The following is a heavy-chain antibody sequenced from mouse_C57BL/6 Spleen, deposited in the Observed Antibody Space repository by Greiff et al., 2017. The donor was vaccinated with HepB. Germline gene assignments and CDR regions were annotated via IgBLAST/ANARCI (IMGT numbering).Heavy chain of an antibody. CDR1: GYTFTSYW. CDR3: ARLSSSGTWFAY. D-gene: IGHD3-2*02. CDR2: IHPNSGST. J-gene: IGHJ3*01. Sequence: QVQLQQPGAELVKPGASVKLSCKASGYTFTSYWMHWVKQRPGQGLEWIGMIHPNSGSTNYNEKFKSKATLTVDKSSSTAYMQLSSLTSEDSAVYYCARLSSSGTWFAYWGQGTLVTVSA. V-gene: IGHV1-64*01.